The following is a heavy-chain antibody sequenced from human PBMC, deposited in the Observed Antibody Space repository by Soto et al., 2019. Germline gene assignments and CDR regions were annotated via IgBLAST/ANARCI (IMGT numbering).Heavy chain of an antibody. CDR3: ARVVEVNQLVSNWFDP. V-gene: IGHV4-30-4*01. CDR2: IYYSGST. J-gene: IGHJ5*02. CDR1: GGSISSGDYY. D-gene: IGHD6-6*01. Sequence: SETLSLTCTVSGGSISSGDYYWSWIRQPPGKGLEWIGYIYYSGSTYYNPSLKSRVTISVDTPKNQFSLKLSSVTAADTAVYYCARVVEVNQLVSNWFDPWGQGTPVTVSS.